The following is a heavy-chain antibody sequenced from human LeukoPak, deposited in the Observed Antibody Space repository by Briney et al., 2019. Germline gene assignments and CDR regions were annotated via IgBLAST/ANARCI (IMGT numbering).Heavy chain of an antibody. CDR1: GFTFSSYS. V-gene: IGHV3-48*02. Sequence: GGSLRLSCAASGFTFSSYSMNWVRQAPGKGLEWVSYISSSSSTIYYADSVKGRFTISRDSAKNSLYLQMNSLRDEDTAVYYCARVAYDSGGYYSRYWGQGTLVTVSS. CDR2: ISSSSSTI. D-gene: IGHD3-22*01. CDR3: ARVAYDSGGYYSRY. J-gene: IGHJ4*02.